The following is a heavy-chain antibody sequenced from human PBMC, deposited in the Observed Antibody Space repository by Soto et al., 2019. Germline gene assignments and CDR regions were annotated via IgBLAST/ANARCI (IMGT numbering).Heavy chain of an antibody. J-gene: IGHJ6*02. CDR3: ARDLEAVAGHYYYYYYGMDV. Sequence: ASVKVSCKASGYTFTSYGISWVRQAPGQGLEWMGWISAYNGNTNYAQKLQGRVTMTTDTSKNQFSLQLNSVTPEDTAVYYCARDLEAVAGHYYYYYYGMDVWGQGTTVTVSS. D-gene: IGHD6-19*01. CDR2: ISAYNGNT. CDR1: GYTFTSYG. V-gene: IGHV1-18*04.